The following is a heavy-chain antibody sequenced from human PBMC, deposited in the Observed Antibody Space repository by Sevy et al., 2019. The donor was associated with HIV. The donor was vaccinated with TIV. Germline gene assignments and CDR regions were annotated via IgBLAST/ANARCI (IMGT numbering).Heavy chain of an antibody. D-gene: IGHD3-22*01. CDR3: ARANYYDSSGYYCDY. CDR1: GFTFSSYG. V-gene: IGHV3-33*01. Sequence: GGSLRLSCAASGFTFSSYGMHWVRQAPGKGLEWVAVIWYDGSNKYYADSVKGRFTISRDNSKNTLYLQMNSLRAEDTAVYYSARANYYDSSGYYCDYWGQGTLVTVSS. J-gene: IGHJ4*02. CDR2: IWYDGSNK.